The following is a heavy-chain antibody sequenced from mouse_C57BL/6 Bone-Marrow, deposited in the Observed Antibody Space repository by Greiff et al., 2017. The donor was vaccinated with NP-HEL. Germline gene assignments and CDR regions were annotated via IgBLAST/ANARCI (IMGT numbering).Heavy chain of an antibody. CDR3: ARRGYFGPLDY. V-gene: IGHV1-22*01. J-gene: IGHJ2*01. CDR2: INPNNGGT. Sequence: VQLQQSGPELVKPGASVKMSCKASGYIFTDYNMHWVKQSHGKSLEWIGYINPNNGGTSYNQKFKGKATLTVNKSSSTAYMELRSLTSEDAAVYYCARRGYFGPLDYWGQGTTLTVSS. D-gene: IGHD2-14*01. CDR1: GYIFTDYN.